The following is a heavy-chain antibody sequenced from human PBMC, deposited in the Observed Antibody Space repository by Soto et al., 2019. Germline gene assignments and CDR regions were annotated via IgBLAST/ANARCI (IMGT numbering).Heavy chain of an antibody. Sequence: ESGGGLVKPGGSLRLSCAASGFTFSDYYMSWIRQAPGKGLEWVSYISSSSSYTNYADSVKGRFTISRDNAKNSLYLQMNSLRAEDTAVYYCARGRLGYSYGLNWFDPWGQGTLVTVSS. D-gene: IGHD5-18*01. V-gene: IGHV3-11*06. J-gene: IGHJ5*02. CDR1: GFTFSDYY. CDR2: ISSSSSYT. CDR3: ARGRLGYSYGLNWFDP.